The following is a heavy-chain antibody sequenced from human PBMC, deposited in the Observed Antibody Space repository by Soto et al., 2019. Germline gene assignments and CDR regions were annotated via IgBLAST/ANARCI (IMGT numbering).Heavy chain of an antibody. CDR3: ARAARATQRKSPTGEFDP. CDR1: GGSISSGGYY. D-gene: IGHD4-17*01. Sequence: LSLTCTVSGGSISSGGYYWSWIRQHPGKGLEWIGYIYYSGSTYYNPSLKSRVTISVDTSKNQFSLKLSSVTAADTAVYYCARAARATQRKSPTGEFDPWGQGTLVTVSS. J-gene: IGHJ5*02. V-gene: IGHV4-31*03. CDR2: IYYSGST.